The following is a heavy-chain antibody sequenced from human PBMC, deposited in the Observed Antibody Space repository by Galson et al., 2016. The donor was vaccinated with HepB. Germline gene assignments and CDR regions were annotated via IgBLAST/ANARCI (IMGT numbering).Heavy chain of an antibody. D-gene: IGHD2-2*01. CDR3: ARDGPPYQDAFHA. V-gene: IGHV1-69*13. CDR1: GGAFKPFT. Sequence: SVKVSCKASGGAFKPFTISWLRQAPGQGLEWMGGVIPAFHTAKSAPRFQGRVTITADESTTTVFMELSSLRSDDTAVYYCARDGPPYQDAFHAWGQGTLVAVSS. J-gene: IGHJ3*01. CDR2: VIPAFHTA.